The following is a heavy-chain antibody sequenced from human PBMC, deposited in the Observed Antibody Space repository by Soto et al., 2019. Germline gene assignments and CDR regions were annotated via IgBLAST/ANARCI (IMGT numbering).Heavy chain of an antibody. D-gene: IGHD3-3*02. V-gene: IGHV4-39*01. Sequence: SETLSLTCTFSGFSISSSSYYLGWIRQPPGKGLEWIGSIYYSGSTYYNPSLKSRVTISVDTSKNQFSLKLSSVTAADTAVYYCASPKIAFYNWFDPWGQGTLVTVSS. CDR3: ASPKIAFYNWFDP. J-gene: IGHJ5*02. CDR1: GFSISSSSYY. CDR2: IYYSGST.